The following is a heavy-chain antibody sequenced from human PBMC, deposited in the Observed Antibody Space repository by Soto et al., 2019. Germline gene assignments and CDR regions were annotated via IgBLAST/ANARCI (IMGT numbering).Heavy chain of an antibody. Sequence: GGSLSLSCAASGFTFSNAWMSWVRQAPGKGLEWVGRIKSKTDGGTTDYAAPVKGRFTISRDDSKNTLYLQMNSLKTEDTAVYYCTTDVGIQLWLPLKDYYGMDVWGQGTTVTVSS. D-gene: IGHD5-18*01. CDR1: GFTFSNAW. CDR2: IKSKTDGGTT. J-gene: IGHJ6*02. V-gene: IGHV3-15*01. CDR3: TTDVGIQLWLPLKDYYGMDV.